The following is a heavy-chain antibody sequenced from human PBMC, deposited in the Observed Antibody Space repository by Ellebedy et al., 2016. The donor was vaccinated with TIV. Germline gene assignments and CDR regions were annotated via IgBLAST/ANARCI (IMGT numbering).Heavy chain of an antibody. D-gene: IGHD3-22*01. CDR3: TSYDSSGYDSYYYGMDV. CDR1: GFTSSSYS. CDR2: ISSSSSYI. J-gene: IGHJ6*02. V-gene: IGHV3-21*01. Sequence: GGSLRLXCAASGFTSSSYSMNWVRQAPGKGLEWVSSISSSSSYIYYADSVKGRFTISRDNAKNSLYLQMNSLRAEDTAVYYCTSYDSSGYDSYYYGMDVWGQGTTVTVSS.